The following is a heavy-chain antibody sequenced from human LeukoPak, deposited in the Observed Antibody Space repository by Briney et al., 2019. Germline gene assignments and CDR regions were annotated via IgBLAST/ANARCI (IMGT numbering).Heavy chain of an antibody. CDR1: GGSISSYY. CDR2: IYYSGST. Sequence: PSETLSLTCTVSGGSISSYYWSWIRQPPGKGLEWIGYIYYSGSTNYNPSLKSRVTISVDTSKNQFSLKLSSVTAADTAVYYCARGYAYYNMDVWGRGTTVTVSS. D-gene: IGHD5-18*01. J-gene: IGHJ6*03. V-gene: IGHV4-59*12. CDR3: ARGYAYYNMDV.